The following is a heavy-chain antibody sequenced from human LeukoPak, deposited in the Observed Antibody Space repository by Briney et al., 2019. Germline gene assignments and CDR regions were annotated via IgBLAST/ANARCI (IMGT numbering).Heavy chain of an antibody. V-gene: IGHV4-34*01. CDR1: GGSFSGFY. Sequence: SETLSLACAVYGGSFSGFYWGWIRAPPGKGLGWIGENNHSGSANYNPPLKSRATISVDTSKNQFSLKLSSVTAADTAVYYCARGPFLVVVPAAIPYVDWGQGTLVTVSS. J-gene: IGHJ4*02. D-gene: IGHD2-2*02. CDR3: ARGPFLVVVPAAIPYVD. CDR2: NNHSGSA.